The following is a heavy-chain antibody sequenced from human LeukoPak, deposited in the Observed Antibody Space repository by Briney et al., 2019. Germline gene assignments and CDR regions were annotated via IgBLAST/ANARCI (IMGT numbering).Heavy chain of an antibody. J-gene: IGHJ4*02. D-gene: IGHD3-3*01. CDR2: INPSGGST. CDR3: ARAPSLEDYDFWSGYQYYFDS. CDR1: GYTFTSYY. V-gene: IGHV1-46*01. Sequence: ASVKVSCKASGYTFTSYYMHWVRQAPGQGLEWMGIINPSGGSTSYAQKFQGRVTMTRDTSTSTVYMELSSLRSEDTAVYYCARAPSLEDYDFWSGYQYYFDSWGQGTLVTVSS.